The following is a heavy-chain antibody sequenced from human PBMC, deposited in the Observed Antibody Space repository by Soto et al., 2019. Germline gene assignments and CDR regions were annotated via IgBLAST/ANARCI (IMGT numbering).Heavy chain of an antibody. Sequence: PSETLSLTCTVSGGSISSGGYYWSWIRQHPGKGLEWIGYIYYSGSTNYNPSLNSRVTISVDTSKNQFSLKLRSVTAADTAVYYCARTSMIAFGGVSFDSWGQGTLVTVSS. J-gene: IGHJ4*02. CDR2: IYYSGST. CDR3: ARTSMIAFGGVSFDS. V-gene: IGHV4-61*08. CDR1: GGSISSGGYY. D-gene: IGHD3-16*01.